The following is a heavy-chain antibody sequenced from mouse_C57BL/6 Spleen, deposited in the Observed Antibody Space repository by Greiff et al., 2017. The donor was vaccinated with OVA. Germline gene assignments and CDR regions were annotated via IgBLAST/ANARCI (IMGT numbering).Heavy chain of an antibody. CDR1: GYSITSGYY. V-gene: IGHV3-6*01. D-gene: IGHD1-1*01. Sequence: ESGPGLVKPSQSLSLTCSVTGYSITSGYYWNWIRQFPGNKLEWMGYISYDGSNNYNPSLKNRISITRDTSKNQFFLKLNSVTTEDTATYYCARDSTVVVDYFDYWGQGTTLTVSS. CDR2: ISYDGSN. J-gene: IGHJ2*01. CDR3: ARDSTVVVDYFDY.